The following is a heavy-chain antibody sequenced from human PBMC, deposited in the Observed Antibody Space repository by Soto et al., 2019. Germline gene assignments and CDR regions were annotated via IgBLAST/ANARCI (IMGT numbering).Heavy chain of an antibody. Sequence: ASVKVSCKVSGYTLTELSMHWVRQAPGKGLEWMGGFDPEDGETIYAQKFQGRVTMTEDTSTDTAYMELSSLRSEDTAVYYCATAITMIVVAADAFDIWGQGIMVTVSS. D-gene: IGHD3-22*01. V-gene: IGHV1-24*01. CDR3: ATAITMIVVAADAFDI. CDR1: GYTLTELS. CDR2: FDPEDGET. J-gene: IGHJ3*02.